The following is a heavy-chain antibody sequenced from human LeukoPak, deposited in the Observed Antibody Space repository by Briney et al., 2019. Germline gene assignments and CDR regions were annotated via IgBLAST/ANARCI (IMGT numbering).Heavy chain of an antibody. CDR2: SIPILGIA. D-gene: IGHD5-24*01. V-gene: IGHV1-69*04. CDR1: GGTFSSYA. J-gene: IGHJ6*02. CDR3: ARDLADGYNPGTYYYGMDV. Sequence: SVKVSCKASGGTFSSYAISWVRQAPGQGLEWMGRSIPILGIADYAQKFQGRVTITADKSTSTAYMELSSLRSEDTAVYYCARDLADGYNPGTYYYGMDVWGQGTTVTVSS.